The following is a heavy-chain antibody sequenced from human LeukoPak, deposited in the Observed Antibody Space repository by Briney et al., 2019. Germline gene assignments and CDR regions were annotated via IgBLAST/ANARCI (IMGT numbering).Heavy chain of an antibody. CDR1: GFTFDDYG. CDR3: AKDIGNVLRFLEWLLDAFDI. CDR2: ISGSGGST. V-gene: IGHV3-23*01. D-gene: IGHD3-3*01. J-gene: IGHJ3*02. Sequence: PWGSLRLSCAASGFTFDDYGMSWVRQAPGKGLEWVSAISGSGGSTYYADSVKGRFTISRDNSKNTLYLQMNSLRAEDTAVYYCAKDIGNVLRFLEWLLDAFDIWGQGTMVTVSS.